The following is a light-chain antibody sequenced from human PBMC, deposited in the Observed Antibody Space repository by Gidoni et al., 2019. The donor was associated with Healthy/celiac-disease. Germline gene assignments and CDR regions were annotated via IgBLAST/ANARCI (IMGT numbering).Light chain of an antibody. CDR3: YSTDSSGTVV. Sequence: SYELTQPPSVSVSPGQTARITCSGDALPKKYAYWYQRKSGQAPVLVIYEDSKRPSGIPERFSGSSSGTMATLTISGAQVEDEADYYCYSTDSSGTVVFGGGTKLTVL. CDR2: EDS. V-gene: IGLV3-10*01. J-gene: IGLJ2*01. CDR1: ALPKKY.